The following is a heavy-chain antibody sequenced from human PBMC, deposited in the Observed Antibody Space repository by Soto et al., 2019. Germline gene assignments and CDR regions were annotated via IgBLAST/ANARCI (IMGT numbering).Heavy chain of an antibody. CDR3: ARDGGLGYSYGIDY. Sequence: GGSLRLSCAASGFTFSSYGMHWVRQAPGKGLEWVAVIWYDGSNKYYADSVKGRFTISRDNSKNTLYLQMNSLRAEDTAVYYCARDGGLGYSYGIDYWGQGTLVTVSS. J-gene: IGHJ4*02. CDR2: IWYDGSNK. D-gene: IGHD5-18*01. CDR1: GFTFSSYG. V-gene: IGHV3-33*01.